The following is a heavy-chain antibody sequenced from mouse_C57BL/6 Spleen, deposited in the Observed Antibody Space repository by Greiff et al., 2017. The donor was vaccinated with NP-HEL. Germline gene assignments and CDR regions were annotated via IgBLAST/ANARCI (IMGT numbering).Heavy chain of an antibody. D-gene: IGHD4-1*01. Sequence: EVQLQESGPGLVKPSQSLSLTCSVTGYSITSGYYWNWIRQFPGNKLEWMGYISYDGSNNYNPSLKNRISITRDTSKNQFFLKLNSVTTEDTATYYCASGWDWDLYWYFDVWGTGTTVTVSS. J-gene: IGHJ1*03. CDR2: ISYDGSN. CDR1: GYSITSGYY. CDR3: ASGWDWDLYWYFDV. V-gene: IGHV3-6*01.